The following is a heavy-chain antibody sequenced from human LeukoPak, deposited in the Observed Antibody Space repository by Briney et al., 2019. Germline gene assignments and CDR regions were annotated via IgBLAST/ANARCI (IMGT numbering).Heavy chain of an antibody. Sequence: SVTLSLPHTVSVGSLRRYYWSWIRQPPAKGLEGAGYIYYSGSTNYNPSLKSRVTISVGTSKNQFSLKLSSVTAADTAVYYFAAGYSSGWCYFDNWGQGTLVTVSS. CDR2: IYYSGST. D-gene: IGHD6-19*01. CDR3: AAGYSSGWCYFDN. J-gene: IGHJ4*02. V-gene: IGHV4-59*01. CDR1: VGSLRRYY.